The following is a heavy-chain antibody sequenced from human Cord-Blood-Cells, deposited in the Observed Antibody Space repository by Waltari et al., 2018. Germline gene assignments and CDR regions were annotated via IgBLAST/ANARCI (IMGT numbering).Heavy chain of an antibody. J-gene: IGHJ6*03. V-gene: IGHV1-69*01. Sequence: HVQLVQAGAEVKKPGSSLQAACKASGRTFSSYAISWVRQDPVQGLEWMGGLIPNFGTAHYAQKFQGRVTITADEATSTAYMELSSLRSEDTAVYYCARGYCSSTSCSYRDYYYYMDVWGKGTTVTVSS. CDR3: ARGYCSSTSCSYRDYYYYMDV. D-gene: IGHD2-2*01. CDR1: GRTFSSYA. CDR2: LIPNFGTA.